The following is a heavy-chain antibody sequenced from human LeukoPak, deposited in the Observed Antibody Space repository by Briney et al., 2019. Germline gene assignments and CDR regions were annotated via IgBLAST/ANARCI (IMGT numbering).Heavy chain of an antibody. CDR3: ARGPIHLWLHNGMDV. J-gene: IGHJ6*02. V-gene: IGHV3-49*04. CDR2: IGSKAYGGTT. Sequence: GGSLRLSCTASGFIFGDHAMSWVRQAPGKGVEWGGFIGSKAYGGTTEYAASVKGRFNISRDDSEGIAYLQMNSLRIDDTGVYYCARGPIHLWLHNGMDVWGQGTTVIVFS. D-gene: IGHD5-18*01. CDR1: GFIFGDHA.